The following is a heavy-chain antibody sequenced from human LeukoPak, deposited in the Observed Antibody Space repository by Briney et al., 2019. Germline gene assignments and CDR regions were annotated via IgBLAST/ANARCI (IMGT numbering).Heavy chain of an antibody. D-gene: IGHD3-3*01. CDR3: ARTHYDFWSGYYHFDY. V-gene: IGHV1-2*04. J-gene: IGHJ4*02. Sequence: GASVKVSCKASGYTFTGYYMHWVRQAPGQGLEWMGWINPNSGGTNYAQKFQGWVTMTRDTSISTAYMELSRLRSDDTAVYHCARTHYDFWSGYYHFDYWGQGTLVTVSS. CDR2: INPNSGGT. CDR1: GYTFTGYY.